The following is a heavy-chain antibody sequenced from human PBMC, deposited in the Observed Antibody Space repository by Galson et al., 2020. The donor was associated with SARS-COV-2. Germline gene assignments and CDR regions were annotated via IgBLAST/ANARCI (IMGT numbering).Heavy chain of an antibody. CDR1: GITLSNYA. V-gene: IGHV3-23*01. CDR2: ISGRGTNT. Sequence: GESLKISCAASGITLSNYAMSWARQTPGKGLEWVSAISGRGTNTYYADSVKGRFTISRDNSKNTLYLQMSSLGVEDTAVYYCAKISDIWGNYGFDTFDLWGQGTMVTVSS. CDR3: AKISDIWGNYGFDTFDL. D-gene: IGHD3-16*01. J-gene: IGHJ3*01.